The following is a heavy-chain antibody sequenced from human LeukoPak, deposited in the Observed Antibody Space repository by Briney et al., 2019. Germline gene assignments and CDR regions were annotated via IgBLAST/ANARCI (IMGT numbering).Heavy chain of an antibody. V-gene: IGHV4-34*01. D-gene: IGHD3-3*01. CDR3: ASGQYYDLWSGYYVD. J-gene: IGHJ4*02. CDR1: GGSFSGHY. CDR2: INHSGST. Sequence: PSETLSLTCAVYGGSFSGHYWSWIRQPPGKGLEWIGEINHSGSTNYNPSLERGVTISVDTSKNHFSLKLSSVTAADTAVYYCASGQYYDLWSGYYVDWGQGTLVTVSA.